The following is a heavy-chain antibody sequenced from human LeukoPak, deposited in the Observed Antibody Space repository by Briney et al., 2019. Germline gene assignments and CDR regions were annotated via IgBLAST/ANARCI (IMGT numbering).Heavy chain of an antibody. V-gene: IGHV4-34*01. J-gene: IGHJ5*02. CDR2: INNSGST. CDR1: GGSFSGYY. D-gene: IGHD2-2*02. Sequence: SETLSLTCAVYGGSFSGYYWRWVRQPPGKGGEWIGEINNSGSTDYNTSLTSRVTISVDTSKKQCSRRLSSVTAADTAVYYCARGPIWHRKFDPWGQGTLVTVSS. CDR3: ARGPIWHRKFDP.